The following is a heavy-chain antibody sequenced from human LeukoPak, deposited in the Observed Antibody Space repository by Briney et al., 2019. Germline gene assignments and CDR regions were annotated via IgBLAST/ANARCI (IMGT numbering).Heavy chain of an antibody. V-gene: IGHV1-2*02. J-gene: IGHJ3*02. D-gene: IGHD5-12*01. CDR1: GYTFTGYY. CDR2: INPNSGGT. CDR3: AAAGVGYSGYDSDDAFDI. Sequence: ASVKVSCKASGYTFTGYYMHWVRQAPGQGLEWMGWINPNSGGTNYAQKFQGRVTMTRDTSISTAYMELSRLRSDDTAVYYCAAAGVGYSGYDSDDAFDIWGQGTMVTVSS.